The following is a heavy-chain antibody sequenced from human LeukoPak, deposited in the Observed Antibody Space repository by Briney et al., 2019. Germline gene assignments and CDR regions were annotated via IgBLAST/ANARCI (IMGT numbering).Heavy chain of an antibody. CDR1: GYTLTELS. D-gene: IGHD1-26*01. Sequence: ASVKVSCKVSGYTLTELSMHWVRQAPGKGLEWMGGFDPEDGETIYAQKFQXXVTMTEDTSTDTAYMELSSLRSEDTAVYYCATDLRVGATMDRSFDYWGQGTLVTVSS. CDR2: FDPEDGET. CDR3: ATDLRVGATMDRSFDY. J-gene: IGHJ4*02. V-gene: IGHV1-24*01.